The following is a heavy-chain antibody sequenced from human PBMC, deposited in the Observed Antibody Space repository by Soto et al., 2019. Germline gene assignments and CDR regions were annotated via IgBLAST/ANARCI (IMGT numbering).Heavy chain of an antibody. V-gene: IGHV4-31*03. D-gene: IGHD3-10*01. CDR3: AREETMVRGADPGSYGMDV. CDR1: GGSISSGGYY. J-gene: IGHJ6*02. CDR2: IYYSGST. Sequence: QVQLQESGPGLVKPSQTLSLTCTVSGGSISSGGYYWSWIRQHPGKGLEWIGYIYYSGSTYYNPSLKSRVTISVDTSKNQFSLKLSSVTAADTAVYYCAREETMVRGADPGSYGMDVWGQGTTVTVSS.